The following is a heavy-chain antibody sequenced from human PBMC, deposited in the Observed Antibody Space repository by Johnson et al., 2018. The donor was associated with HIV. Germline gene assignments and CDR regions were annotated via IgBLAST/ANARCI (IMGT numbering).Heavy chain of an antibody. J-gene: IGHJ3*02. V-gene: IGHV3-74*02. CDR3: ARGGIRGYSYGPGAFDI. Sequence: VQLVESGGGLVQPGRSLRLSCGASGVTFDDYVMHWVRQGPGKGLVWVSRINGDGSGITYADSVKGRFTIARDNAKNTLYLQMNSLRAEDTAVYYCARGGIRGYSYGPGAFDIWGQGTMVTVSS. CDR2: INGDGSGI. D-gene: IGHD5-18*01. CDR1: GVTFDDYV.